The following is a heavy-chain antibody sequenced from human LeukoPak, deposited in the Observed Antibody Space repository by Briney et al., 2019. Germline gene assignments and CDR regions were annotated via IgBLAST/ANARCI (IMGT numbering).Heavy chain of an antibody. D-gene: IGHD3-10*01. CDR1: GGSFSGYY. CDR2: INHSGST. V-gene: IGHV4-34*01. J-gene: IGHJ4*02. CDR3: ARGSTYYYGSGSYFY. Sequence: SETLSLTCAVYGGSFSGYYWSWIRQPPGKGLEWIGEINHSGSTNYNPSLKSRVTISVDTSKNQFSLKLSSVTAADTAVYYCARGSTYYYGSGSYFYWGQGTPVTVSS.